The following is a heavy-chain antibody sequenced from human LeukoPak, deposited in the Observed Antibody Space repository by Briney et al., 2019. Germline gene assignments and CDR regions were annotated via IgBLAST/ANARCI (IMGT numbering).Heavy chain of an antibody. CDR1: GGTFSSYA. CDR2: IIPILGIA. V-gene: IGHV1-69*04. J-gene: IGHJ4*02. CDR3: ARDLGYCTNGVCPTSY. Sequence: SVKVSCKASGGTFSSYAISWVRQAPGQGLEWMGRIIPILGIANYVQKFQGRVTITADKSTSTAYMELSSLRSEDTAVYYCARDLGYCTNGVCPTSYWGQGTLVTVSS. D-gene: IGHD2-8*01.